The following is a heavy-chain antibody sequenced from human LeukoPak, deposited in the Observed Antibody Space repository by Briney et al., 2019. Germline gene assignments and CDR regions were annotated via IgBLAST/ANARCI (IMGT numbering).Heavy chain of an antibody. V-gene: IGHV3-23*01. CDR3: AKNKGSSTPSFDY. CDR2: LSGGGGTT. D-gene: IGHD6-6*01. J-gene: IGHJ4*02. CDR1: GFTFCNYA. Sequence: GGSLRLSCATSGFTFCNYAISWVRQVPGKGLEWGASLSGGGGTTAYADSVKGRFSISRDNSKKTLYLQMSSLRVEDTAVSYCAKNKGSSTPSFDYWGQGTLVTVSS.